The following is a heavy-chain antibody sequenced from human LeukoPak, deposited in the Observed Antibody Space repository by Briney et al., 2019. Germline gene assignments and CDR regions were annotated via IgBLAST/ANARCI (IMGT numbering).Heavy chain of an antibody. V-gene: IGHV5-10-1*01. CDR3: ARQYYDDSGCQPSFDY. CDR1: GYSFTNYW. Sequence: GESLRISCKGSGYSFTNYWISWVRQMPGKGLEWMGRIDPSDSYTNYSPSFQGHVTISVDKSISTAYLQWSGLKASDTAMYYCARQYYDDSGCQPSFDYWGQGTLVTVSS. J-gene: IGHJ4*02. D-gene: IGHD3-22*01. CDR2: IDPSDSYT.